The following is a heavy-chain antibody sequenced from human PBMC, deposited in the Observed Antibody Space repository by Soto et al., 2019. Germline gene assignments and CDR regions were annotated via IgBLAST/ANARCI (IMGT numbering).Heavy chain of an antibody. CDR3: ARDTRWGGDPHFDY. Sequence: PGGSLRLSCAASGFTFSSYGMHWVRQAPGKGLEWVAVIWYDGSNKYYADSVKGRFTISRDNSKNTLYLQMNSLRAEDTAVYYCARDTRWGGDPHFDYWGQGTLVTVSS. J-gene: IGHJ4*02. CDR1: GFTFSSYG. D-gene: IGHD2-21*02. CDR2: IWYDGSNK. V-gene: IGHV3-33*01.